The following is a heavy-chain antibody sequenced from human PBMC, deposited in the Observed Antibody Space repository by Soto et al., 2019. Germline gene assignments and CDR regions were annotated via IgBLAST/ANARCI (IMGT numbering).Heavy chain of an antibody. V-gene: IGHV1-58*01. D-gene: IGHD3-22*01. J-gene: IGHJ4*02. CDR3: AAGFPYYYDSSASRGFDY. CDR1: GFTFTSSA. Sequence: SVKVSCKASGFTFTSSAVQWVRQARGQRLEWIGWIVVGSGNTNYAQKFQERVTITRDMSTSTAYMELSSLRSEDTAVYYCAAGFPYYYDSSASRGFDYWGQGTLVTVSS. CDR2: IVVGSGNT.